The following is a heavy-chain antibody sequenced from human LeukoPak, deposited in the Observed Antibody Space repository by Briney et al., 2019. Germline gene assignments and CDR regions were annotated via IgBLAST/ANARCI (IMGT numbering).Heavy chain of an antibody. D-gene: IGHD6-6*01. CDR2: IYYSGST. CDR3: ARGRSSSDWFDP. V-gene: IGHV4-59*01. CDR1: GGSISSYH. Sequence: SETLSLTCTVSGGSISSYHWSWIRQPPGKGLEWIGYIYYSGSTNYNPSLKSRVTISVDTSKNQFSLKLSSVTAADTAVYYCARGRSSSDWFDPWGQGTLVTVSS. J-gene: IGHJ5*02.